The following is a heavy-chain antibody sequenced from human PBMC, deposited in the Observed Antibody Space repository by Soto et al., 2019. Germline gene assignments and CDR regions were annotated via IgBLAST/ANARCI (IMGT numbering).Heavy chain of an antibody. CDR2: ISSSSSYT. D-gene: IGHD2-15*01. CDR1: GFTFSDYY. J-gene: IGHJ5*02. CDR3: ARMVVAATENWFDP. Sequence: PGGSLRLSCAASGFTFSDYYMSWIRQAPGKGLEWVSYISSSSSYTNYADSVKGRFTISRDNAKNSLYLQMNSLRAEDTAVYYCARMVVAATENWFDPWGQGTLVTVSS. V-gene: IGHV3-11*06.